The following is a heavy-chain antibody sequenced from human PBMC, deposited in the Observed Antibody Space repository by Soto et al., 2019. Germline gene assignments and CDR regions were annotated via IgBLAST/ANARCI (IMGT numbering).Heavy chain of an antibody. CDR2: IYSCGST. Sequence: GSLRLSCAASGFTVSSNYMSWVRQAPGKGLEWVSVIYSCGSTYYADSVKGRFTISRDNSKNTLYLQMNSLRAEDTAVYYCASRSSITYCGGDCYSSCGMDVWGQGTTVTVSS. CDR1: GFTVSSNY. CDR3: ASRSSITYCGGDCYSSCGMDV. D-gene: IGHD2-21*02. V-gene: IGHV3-66*03. J-gene: IGHJ6*02.